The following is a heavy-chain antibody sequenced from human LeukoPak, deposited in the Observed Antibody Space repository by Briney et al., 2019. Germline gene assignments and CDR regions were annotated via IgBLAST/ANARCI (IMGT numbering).Heavy chain of an antibody. CDR2: INHSGYT. CDR1: GVSFNDYY. CDR3: MRMTTGHDY. Sequence: SETLSLTCAVSGVSFNDYYWSWVRQTPGKGLEWIGEINHSGYTNDSPSLKSRVTLSIDTSRKQFSLNLRSVTVADSGIYYCMRMTTGHDYWGQGTLVTVSS. D-gene: IGHD4-17*01. V-gene: IGHV4-34*01. J-gene: IGHJ4*02.